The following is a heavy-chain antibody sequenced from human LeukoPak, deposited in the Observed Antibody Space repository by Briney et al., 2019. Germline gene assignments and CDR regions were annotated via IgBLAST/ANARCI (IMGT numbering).Heavy chain of an antibody. V-gene: IGHV3-48*03. CDR1: GFTFSSYE. CDR3: ARERPEIDS. CDR2: ISSSGSTI. Sequence: PGGSLGLSCAASGFTFSSYEMNWVRQAPGKGLEWVSYISSSGSTINYADSVKGRFTISRDNAKNSLYLQMNSLRAEDTAVYYCARERPEIDSWGQGTLVTVSS. J-gene: IGHJ4*02.